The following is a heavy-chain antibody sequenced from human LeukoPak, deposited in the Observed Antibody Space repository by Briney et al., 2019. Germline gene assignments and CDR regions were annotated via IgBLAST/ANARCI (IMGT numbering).Heavy chain of an antibody. Sequence: SETLSPTCTVSGGSISSYYWSWIRQPAGKGLEWIGRIYTSGSTNYNPSLMSGVPISVDTTKNQFSLKLSSVTAADTAVYYCARGYYYMDVWGKGTTVTVSS. CDR1: GGSISSYY. CDR2: IYTSGST. J-gene: IGHJ6*03. CDR3: ARGYYYMDV. V-gene: IGHV4-4*07.